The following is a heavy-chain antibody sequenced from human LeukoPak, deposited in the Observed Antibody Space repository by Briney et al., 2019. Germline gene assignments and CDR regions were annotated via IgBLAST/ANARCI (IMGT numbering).Heavy chain of an antibody. CDR3: ARNIVVGSYMDV. CDR1: GFTFSSYG. D-gene: IGHD2-15*01. CDR2: ISGSGGST. Sequence: GGSLRLSCAASGFTFSSYGMSWVRQAPGKGLEWVSAISGSGGSTYYADSVKGRFTISRDNSKNTLYLQMNSLRAEDTAVYYCARNIVVGSYMDVWGKGTTVTISS. J-gene: IGHJ6*03. V-gene: IGHV3-23*01.